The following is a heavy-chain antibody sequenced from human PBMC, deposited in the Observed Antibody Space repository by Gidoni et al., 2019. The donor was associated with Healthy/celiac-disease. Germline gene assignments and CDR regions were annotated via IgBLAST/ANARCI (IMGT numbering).Heavy chain of an antibody. CDR3: AKVVRGRYYYYYMDV. Sequence: EVQLLESGGGLVQPGGSLRLSCAASVFTFSSYAMSWVRQAPGKGLEWVSAISGSGGSTYYADSVKGRFTISRDNSKNTLYLQMNSLRAEDTAVYYCAKVVRGRYYYYYMDVWGKGTTVTVSS. J-gene: IGHJ6*03. V-gene: IGHV3-23*01. CDR2: ISGSGGST. D-gene: IGHD3-10*01. CDR1: VFTFSSYA.